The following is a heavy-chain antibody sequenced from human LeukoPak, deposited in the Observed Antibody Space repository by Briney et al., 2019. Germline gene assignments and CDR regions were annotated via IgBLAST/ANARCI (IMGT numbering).Heavy chain of an antibody. V-gene: IGHV3-33*01. Sequence: GGSLRLSCAASGFSFRSHGMHWVRQAPGKGLEWVAVIWYDGSNKYYADSVKGRFTISRDNSKNTLSLQMNSLRAEDTAVYYCARDIYSKYVDVGGRGTLVTVSS. CDR2: IWYDGSNK. CDR1: GFSFRSHG. J-gene: IGHJ2*01. D-gene: IGHD2-15*01. CDR3: ARDIYSKYVDV.